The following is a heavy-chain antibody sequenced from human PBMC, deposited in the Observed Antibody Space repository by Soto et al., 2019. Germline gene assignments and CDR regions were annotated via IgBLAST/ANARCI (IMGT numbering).Heavy chain of an antibody. V-gene: IGHV4-34*01. Sequence: PSETLSLTCAVYVGSFSGYYWSWIRQPPGKGLEWIGEINHSGSTNYNPSLKSRVTISVDTSKNQFSLKLSSVTAADTAVYYCARELGYSSTTAFDIWGQGTMVTVSS. CDR2: INHSGST. J-gene: IGHJ3*02. D-gene: IGHD6-13*01. CDR1: VGSFSGYY. CDR3: ARELGYSSTTAFDI.